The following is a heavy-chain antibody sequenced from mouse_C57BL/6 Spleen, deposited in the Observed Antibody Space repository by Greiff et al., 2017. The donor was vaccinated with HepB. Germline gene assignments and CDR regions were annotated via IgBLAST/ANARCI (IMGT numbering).Heavy chain of an antibody. D-gene: IGHD2-4*01. CDR2: ISDGGSYT. CDR3: ARGPTMITWYFDV. J-gene: IGHJ1*03. Sequence: DVKLVESGGGLVKPGGSLKLSCAASGFTFSSYAMSWVRQTPEKRLEWVATISDGGSYTYYPDNVKGRFTISRDNAKNNLYLQMSHLKSEDTAMYYCARGPTMITWYFDVWGTGTTVTVSS. V-gene: IGHV5-4*03. CDR1: GFTFSSYA.